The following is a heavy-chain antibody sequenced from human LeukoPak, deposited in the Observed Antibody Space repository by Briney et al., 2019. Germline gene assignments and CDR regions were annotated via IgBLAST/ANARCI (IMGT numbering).Heavy chain of an antibody. CDR3: ARNSGYSSGWSFLPSVREREYFDY. D-gene: IGHD6-19*01. CDR2: IIPIFGTA. Sequence: GGSLRLSCAASGGTFSSYAISWVRQAPGQGLEWMGGIIPIFGTANYAQKFQGRVTITTDESTSTAYMELSSLRSEDTAVYYCARNSGYSSGWSFLPSVREREYFDYWGQGTLVTVSS. J-gene: IGHJ4*02. CDR1: GGTFSSYA. V-gene: IGHV1-69*05.